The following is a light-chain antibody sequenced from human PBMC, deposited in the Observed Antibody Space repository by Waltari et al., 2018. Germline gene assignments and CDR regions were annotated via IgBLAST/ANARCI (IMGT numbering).Light chain of an antibody. Sequence: QSALTQPASVSGSPGQSSTIPSPATISDVGGFHNVPWYQQHPCKAPKLMIYDVLKRPSWVSNRFSGSKSGNTASLTISGLQAEDEADYYCCSYAGSSTLVFGGGTKLTVL. V-gene: IGLV2-23*02. CDR2: DVL. J-gene: IGLJ2*01. CDR1: ISDVGGFHN. CDR3: CSYAGSSTLV.